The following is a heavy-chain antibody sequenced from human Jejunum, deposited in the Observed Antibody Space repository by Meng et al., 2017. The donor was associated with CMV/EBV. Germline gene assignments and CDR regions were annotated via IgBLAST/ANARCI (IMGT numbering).Heavy chain of an antibody. D-gene: IGHD2-8*02. V-gene: IGHV1-2*02. J-gene: IGHJ4*02. Sequence: SCKASGYTFTGYYIHWVRQAPGQGFEWMGWIDPNSGGPYYAREFQGRVTMSGDTSITSAFMELSRLNSDDTAVYYCARSPPTGGYDYWGQGTLVT. CDR2: IDPNSGGP. CDR1: GYTFTGYY. CDR3: ARSPPTGGYDY.